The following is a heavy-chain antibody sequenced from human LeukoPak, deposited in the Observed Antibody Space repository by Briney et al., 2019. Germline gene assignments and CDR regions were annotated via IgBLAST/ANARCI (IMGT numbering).Heavy chain of an antibody. Sequence: PGGSLRLSCAASGFTVSSNYMSWVRQAPGKGLEWVSVIYSGGSTYYADSVKGRFTISRDNSKNTLYLQMNSLRAEDTAVYYCAIANVNWGSGYIDYCGQGTLVTVSS. J-gene: IGHJ4*02. D-gene: IGHD7-27*01. CDR1: GFTVSSNY. CDR3: AIANVNWGSGYIDY. CDR2: IYSGGST. V-gene: IGHV3-66*02.